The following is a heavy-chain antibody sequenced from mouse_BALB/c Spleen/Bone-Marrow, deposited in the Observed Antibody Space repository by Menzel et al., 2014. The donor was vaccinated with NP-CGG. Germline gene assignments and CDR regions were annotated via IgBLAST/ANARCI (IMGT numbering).Heavy chain of an antibody. J-gene: IGHJ4*01. CDR1: GYTFTSYT. D-gene: IGHD2-3*01. CDR2: INPSSGYT. Sequence: VKLQESAAELARPGASVKMTCKASGYTFTSYTMHWVKQRPGQGLEWIGYINPSSGYTEYNQKFKDKTTWTADKSSSSAYMQLSSLTSVDSAVYYCARERGWPYAMDYWGQGTSFTVSS. V-gene: IGHV1-4*02. CDR3: ARERGWPYAMDY.